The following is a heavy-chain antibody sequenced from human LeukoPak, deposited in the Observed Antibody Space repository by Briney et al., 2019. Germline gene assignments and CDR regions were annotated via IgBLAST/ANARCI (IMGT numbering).Heavy chain of an antibody. CDR3: ARRIWADWYFDL. V-gene: IGHV4-59*08. CDR2: IYYSGST. CDR1: GGSISSYY. Sequence: PSETLSLTCTVSGGSISSYYWSWIRQPPGKGLEWIGYIYYSGSTTYNPSLKRRVTISVDTSKNQFSLKLSSVTAADTAVYYCARRIWADWYFDLWGRGTLVTVSS. D-gene: IGHD6-19*01. J-gene: IGHJ2*01.